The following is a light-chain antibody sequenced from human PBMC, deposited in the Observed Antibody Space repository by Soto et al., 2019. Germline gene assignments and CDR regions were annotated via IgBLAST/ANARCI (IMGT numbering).Light chain of an antibody. J-gene: IGLJ1*01. Sequence: QSALTQPASVSGSPGQSITISCTGTSSDIGNYNYVSWYQHHPGKAPKLIIFEVSNRPSGVSNRFSGSKSGDTASLTISGLQADDEADYYCSSYTTRSILYMFGPGTKLTVL. V-gene: IGLV2-14*01. CDR1: SSDIGNYNY. CDR2: EVS. CDR3: SSYTTRSILYM.